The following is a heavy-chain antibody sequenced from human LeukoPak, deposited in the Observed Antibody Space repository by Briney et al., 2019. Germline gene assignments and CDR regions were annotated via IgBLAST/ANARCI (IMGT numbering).Heavy chain of an antibody. Sequence: ASVKVSCKASGYTFTGYYMHWVRQAPGQGLEWMGWINPNSGGTNYAQKFQGWVTMTRDTSISTAYMELSRLRSDDTAVYYCARVDYYGSGSYYFSPYYYYYGMDVWGKGTTVTVSS. CDR1: GYTFTGYY. CDR2: INPNSGGT. CDR3: ARVDYYGSGSYYFSPYYYYYGMDV. J-gene: IGHJ6*04. D-gene: IGHD3-10*01. V-gene: IGHV1-2*04.